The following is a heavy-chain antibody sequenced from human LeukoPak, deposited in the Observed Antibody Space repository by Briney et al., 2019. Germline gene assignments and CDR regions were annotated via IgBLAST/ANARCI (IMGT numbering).Heavy chain of an antibody. D-gene: IGHD6-19*01. Sequence: ASVKVSRKASSNTFSSKSISWVRQAPGQGLEWMGWISGYNGNTNYAQKFQGRVTMTTDTSTSTAYMELRSLRFHDTAMYYCAREAGPFDYWGQGTLVTVSS. CDR1: SNTFSSKS. CDR3: AREAGPFDY. V-gene: IGHV1-18*01. J-gene: IGHJ4*02. CDR2: ISGYNGNT.